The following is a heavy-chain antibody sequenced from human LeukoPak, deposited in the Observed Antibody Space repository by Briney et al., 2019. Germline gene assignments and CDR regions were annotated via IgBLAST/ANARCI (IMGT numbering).Heavy chain of an antibody. CDR2: IIPIFGTA. Sequence: SVKVSCKASGGTFSSYAISWVRQAPGQGLEWMGGIIPIFGTANYAQKFQGRVTITADESTSTAYMELSSLRSEDTAVYYCARPLRFLELLASPYYYGMDVWGQGTTVTVSS. CDR3: ARPLRFLELLASPYYYGMDV. CDR1: GGTFSSYA. D-gene: IGHD3-3*01. J-gene: IGHJ6*02. V-gene: IGHV1-69*13.